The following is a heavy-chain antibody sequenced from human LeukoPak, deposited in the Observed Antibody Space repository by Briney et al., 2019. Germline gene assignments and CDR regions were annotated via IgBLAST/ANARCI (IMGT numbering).Heavy chain of an antibody. CDR1: GGSISSYY. Sequence: SETLSLTCTVSGGSISSYYWSWIRQPPGKGLEWIGYIYYSGSTNYNPSLKSRVTISVDTSENQFSLKLSSVTAADTAVYYCARDLGYSYGYAVLGYWGQGTLVTVSS. CDR2: IYYSGST. CDR3: ARDLGYSYGYAVLGY. J-gene: IGHJ4*02. D-gene: IGHD5-18*01. V-gene: IGHV4-59*01.